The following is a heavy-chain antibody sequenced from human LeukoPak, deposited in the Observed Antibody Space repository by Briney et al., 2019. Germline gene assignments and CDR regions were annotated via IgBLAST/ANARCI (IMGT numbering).Heavy chain of an antibody. CDR2: INPNSGDT. CDR1: GYTFTGYF. CDR3: ARVWDLRERPFDY. V-gene: IGHV1-2*02. D-gene: IGHD3-16*01. Sequence: GASVKGSCKASGYTFTGYFIHWVRQAPGQGLEWMGWINPNSGDTNYAQKFQGRVSMTRDTSTRTAYLEVSSLRSDDTAVYYCARVWDLRERPFDYWGQGTLVTVSS. J-gene: IGHJ4*02.